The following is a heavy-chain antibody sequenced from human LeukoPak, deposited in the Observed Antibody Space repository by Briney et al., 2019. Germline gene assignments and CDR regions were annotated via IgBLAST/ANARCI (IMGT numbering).Heavy chain of an antibody. CDR3: ATLRYYYDSSGWLSGWFDP. D-gene: IGHD3-22*01. CDR1: GYTLTELS. Sequence: ASVNVSCKVSGYTLTELSMHWVRQAPGKGLEWMGGFDPEDGETIYAQKFQGRVTMTEDTSTDTAYMELSSLRSEDTAVYYCATLRYYYDSSGWLSGWFDPWGQGTLVTVSS. CDR2: FDPEDGET. V-gene: IGHV1-24*01. J-gene: IGHJ5*02.